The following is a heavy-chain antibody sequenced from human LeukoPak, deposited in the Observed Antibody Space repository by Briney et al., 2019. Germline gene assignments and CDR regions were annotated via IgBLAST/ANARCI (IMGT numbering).Heavy chain of an antibody. CDR3: ARDGTYYDSSGLFDY. J-gene: IGHJ4*02. Sequence: SGGSLRLSCAASGFTFSSYAMHWVRQAPGKGLEWVAVISYDGSNKYYADSVKGRFTISRDNSKNTLYLQMNSLRAEDTAVYYCARDGTYYDSSGLFDYWGQGTLVTVSS. V-gene: IGHV3-30-3*01. D-gene: IGHD3-22*01. CDR1: GFTFSSYA. CDR2: ISYDGSNK.